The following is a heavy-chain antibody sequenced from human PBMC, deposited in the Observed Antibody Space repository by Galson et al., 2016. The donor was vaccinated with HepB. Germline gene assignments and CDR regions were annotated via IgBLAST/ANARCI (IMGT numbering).Heavy chain of an antibody. D-gene: IGHD6-13*01. Sequence: SLRLSCAASGLTFRNYGMHWVRQAPGKGLEWVSYISSNGATIYFADSVKGRFTLTRDNAKNSLYLQMNSLKVEDTAVYYCAREMHVAAAAAFDFWGLGTLVTVAS. V-gene: IGHV3-48*01. CDR3: AREMHVAAAAAFDF. CDR2: ISSNGATI. J-gene: IGHJ4*02. CDR1: GLTFRNYG.